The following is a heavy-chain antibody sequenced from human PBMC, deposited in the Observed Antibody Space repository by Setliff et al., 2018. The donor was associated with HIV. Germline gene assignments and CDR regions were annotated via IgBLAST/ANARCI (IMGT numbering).Heavy chain of an antibody. CDR3: ARGGGYDRSGYYPFDY. D-gene: IGHD3-22*01. V-gene: IGHV4-39*07. Sequence: SETLSLTCTVSGVSTTSSSYYWGWIRQPPGKGLDWIGYVYSSGSTNYNPSLKSRVTMSVDTSKNQFSLKLSSVTAADTAVYYCARGGGYDRSGYYPFDYWGQGTPVTVSS. J-gene: IGHJ4*02. CDR2: VYSSGST. CDR1: GVSTTSSSYY.